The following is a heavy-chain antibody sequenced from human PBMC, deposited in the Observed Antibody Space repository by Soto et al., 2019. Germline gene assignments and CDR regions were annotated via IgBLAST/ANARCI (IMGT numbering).Heavy chain of an antibody. V-gene: IGHV3-48*01. J-gene: IGHJ6*03. CDR3: ARDLSWGSNWYYYMDV. Sequence: EVQLVESGGGLVQPGGSLRQSCATSGFILSDCAMNWVRQAPGKGLEWVSYISSSSSVIDYADSVKGRFTVSRDNARNSLYLQMNSLRAEDTAVYYCARDLSWGSNWYYYMDVWGKGTTVTVSS. CDR1: GFILSDCA. D-gene: IGHD7-27*01. CDR2: ISSSSSVI.